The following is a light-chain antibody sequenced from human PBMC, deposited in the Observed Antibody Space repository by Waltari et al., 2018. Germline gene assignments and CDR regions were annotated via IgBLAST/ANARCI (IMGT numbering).Light chain of an antibody. CDR1: TSDIGNYNL. CDR2: DVN. V-gene: IGLV2-23*02. Sequence: QSALTQTASVSGSPGQAITISCSGTTSDIGNYNLVSWYQQHPGKAPTLIIYDVNKRPSGVSNRFSGSKSGNTAFLTISGLQSADEADYYCCSYAGSAISMFGGGTKVTVL. J-gene: IGLJ3*02. CDR3: CSYAGSAISM.